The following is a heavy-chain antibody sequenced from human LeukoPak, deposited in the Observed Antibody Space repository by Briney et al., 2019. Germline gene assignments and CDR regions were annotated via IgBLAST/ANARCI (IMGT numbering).Heavy chain of an antibody. CDR1: GFTLSRYG. V-gene: IGHV3-30*03. CDR2: ISYDGSNK. D-gene: IGHD4-17*01. CDR3: ARVLTVTNAPIDY. J-gene: IGHJ4*02. Sequence: GGSQRLSCAASGFTLSRYGMQWVRQAPGKGMEWVGVISYDGSNKYYADCVKGRFTISRDNPKNTLYLQMNSLRAEDTAVYYCARVLTVTNAPIDYWGQGTLVTVSS.